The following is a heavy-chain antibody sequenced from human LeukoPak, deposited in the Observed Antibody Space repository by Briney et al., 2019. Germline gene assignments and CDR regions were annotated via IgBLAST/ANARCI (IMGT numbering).Heavy chain of an antibody. V-gene: IGHV4-31*03. CDR3: ARIAYDALDSYYYGMDV. J-gene: IGHJ6*02. CDR1: GDSISSGVYY. CDR2: ITYSGNT. D-gene: IGHD3-3*01. Sequence: SETLSLTCTVSGDSISSGVYYWIWIRQHPGKGLEWIGYITYSGNTYYYPALNSRVTVSLDTSKTQFSLKLSSVTAADTAVYYCARIAYDALDSYYYGMDVWGQGTTVTVSS.